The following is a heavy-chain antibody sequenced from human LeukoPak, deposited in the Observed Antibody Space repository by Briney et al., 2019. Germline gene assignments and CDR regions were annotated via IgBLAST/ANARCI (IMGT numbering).Heavy chain of an antibody. J-gene: IGHJ6*02. Sequence: SVKVSCKASGGTFSSYAISWVRQAPGQGLEWMGGNTPIFGTANYAQKFQGRVTITADESTSTAYMELSSLRSEDTAVYYCARGAVVVKGMDVWGQGTTVTVSS. V-gene: IGHV1-69*13. CDR3: ARGAVVVKGMDV. CDR2: NTPIFGTA. CDR1: GGTFSSYA. D-gene: IGHD3-22*01.